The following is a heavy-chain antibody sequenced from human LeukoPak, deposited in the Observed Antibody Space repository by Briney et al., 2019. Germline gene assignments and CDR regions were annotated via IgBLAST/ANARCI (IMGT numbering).Heavy chain of an antibody. Sequence: EPSETLSLTCTVSGDSISSYFWSWIRQPPGRGLEWIGYIYYNERSNYNPSLRSRVSISIDTSKNQFSLKLNSVTAADSAVYYCARSPQYFDRLLDGDSHCFFDSWGQGTLVTVSS. CDR1: GDSISSYF. V-gene: IGHV4-59*01. CDR2: IYYNERS. D-gene: IGHD3-9*01. CDR3: ARSPQYFDRLLDGDSHCFFDS. J-gene: IGHJ4*02.